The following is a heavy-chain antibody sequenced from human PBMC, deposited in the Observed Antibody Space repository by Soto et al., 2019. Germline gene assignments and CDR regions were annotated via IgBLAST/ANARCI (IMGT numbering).Heavy chain of an antibody. V-gene: IGHV3-30-3*01. CDR1: GFIFSAYA. Sequence: GGSLRLSCAASGFIFSAYAMHWVRQPPGKGLEWVAVISYDGSNKYYSDSVKGRFTISRDNSKNTLSLQMNSLRTEDSAVYYCARDMSSGTYFDYWGQGTLVTVSS. CDR3: ARDMSSGTYFDY. D-gene: IGHD1-26*01. CDR2: ISYDGSNK. J-gene: IGHJ4*02.